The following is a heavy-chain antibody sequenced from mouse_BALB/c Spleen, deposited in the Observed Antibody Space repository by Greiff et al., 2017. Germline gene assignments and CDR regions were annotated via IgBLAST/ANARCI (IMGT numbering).Heavy chain of an antibody. CDR2: ISYSGST. Sequence: EVQRVESGPGLVKPSQSLSLTCTVTGYSITSDYAWNWIRQFPGNKLEWMGYISYSGSTSYNPSLKSRISITRDTSKNQFFLQLNSVTTEDTATYYCANNDYGSSSWFAYWGQGTLVTVSA. CDR3: ANNDYGSSSWFAY. CDR1: GYSITSDYA. D-gene: IGHD1-1*01. V-gene: IGHV3-2*02. J-gene: IGHJ3*01.